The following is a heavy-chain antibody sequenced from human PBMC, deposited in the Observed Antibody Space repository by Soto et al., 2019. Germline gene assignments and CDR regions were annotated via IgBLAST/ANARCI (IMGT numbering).Heavy chain of an antibody. J-gene: IGHJ6*02. CDR3: SIYSRIVWLAHYTQTPTYGMDV. V-gene: IGHV1-2*04. CDR1: GYTFTGYY. D-gene: IGHD6-19*01. Sequence: ASVKVSCRASGYTFTGYYRHWVRQAPGRGLEWMGWINPNSGGTNYAQKFQGWVTMTRDTSISTAYMELSRLRSDDTAVYYCSIYSRIVWLAHYTQTPTYGMDVLGQGTTVTVSS. CDR2: INPNSGGT.